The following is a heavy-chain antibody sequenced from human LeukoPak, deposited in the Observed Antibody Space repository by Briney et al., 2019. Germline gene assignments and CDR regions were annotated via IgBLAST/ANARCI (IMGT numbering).Heavy chain of an antibody. CDR2: FDPEDGER. V-gene: IGHV1-24*01. D-gene: IGHD1-1*01. J-gene: IGHJ4*02. CDR1: GYSLSELS. Sequence: GASVKVSCKVSGYSLSELSMHWVRQAPGKGLEWLGGFDPEDGERIYAQKFQGRVILTEDTYTDTTYMELRSLRSEDTAVYYCATYQYIWKYFDYWGQGTLLTVSS. CDR3: ATYQYIWKYFDY.